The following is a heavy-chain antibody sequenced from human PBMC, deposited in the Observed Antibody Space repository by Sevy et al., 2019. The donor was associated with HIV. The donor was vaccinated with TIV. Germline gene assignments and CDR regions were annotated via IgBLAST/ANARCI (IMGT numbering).Heavy chain of an antibody. J-gene: IGHJ6*02. CDR1: GGSISSGGYY. D-gene: IGHD3-3*01. V-gene: IGHV4-31*03. CDR2: IYYSGTT. Sequence: SETLSLTCTVSGGSISSGGYYWTWIRQHPGKGLEWIGYIYYSGTTYYNPSLKSRVTISVDTSKNQFSLKLSSVTAADMAVYYCARWHDFWSGYYTGYYYGMDVWGQGTTVTVSS. CDR3: ARWHDFWSGYYTGYYYGMDV.